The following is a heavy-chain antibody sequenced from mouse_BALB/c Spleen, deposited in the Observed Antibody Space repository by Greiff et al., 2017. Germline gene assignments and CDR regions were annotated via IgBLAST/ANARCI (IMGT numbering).Heavy chain of an antibody. CDR1: GFTFSSYG. CDR3: ARQGTARATLYAMDY. Sequence: EVQRVESGGDLVKPGGSLKLSCAASGFTFSSYGMSWVRQTPDKRLEWVATISSGGSYTYYPDSVKGRFTISRDNAKNTLYLQMSSLKSEDTAMYYCARQGTARATLYAMDYWGQGTSVTVSS. J-gene: IGHJ4*01. CDR2: ISSGGSYT. D-gene: IGHD3-2*01. V-gene: IGHV5-6*01.